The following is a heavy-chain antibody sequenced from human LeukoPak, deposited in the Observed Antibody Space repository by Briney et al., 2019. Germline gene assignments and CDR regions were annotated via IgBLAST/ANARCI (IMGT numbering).Heavy chain of an antibody. Sequence: TGGSLRLSCAASGFTFSSYAMHWVRQAPGKGLEWVAVISYDGSNKYYADSVKGRFTISRDNSKNTLYLQMNSLRAEDTAVYYCAKRRCSGGSCYGEIDFDYWGQGTLVTVPS. CDR2: ISYDGSNK. D-gene: IGHD2-15*01. CDR3: AKRRCSGGSCYGEIDFDY. CDR1: GFTFSSYA. V-gene: IGHV3-30-3*02. J-gene: IGHJ4*02.